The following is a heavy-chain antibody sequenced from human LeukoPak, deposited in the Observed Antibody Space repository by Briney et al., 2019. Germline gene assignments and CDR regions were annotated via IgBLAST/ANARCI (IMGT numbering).Heavy chain of an antibody. CDR2: ISSGSSYI. CDR3: ARYGGNAFDV. D-gene: IGHD4/OR15-4a*01. J-gene: IGHJ3*01. CDR1: GFTFGSYS. V-gene: IGHV3-21*01. Sequence: GGSLRLSCAASGFTFGSYSMNWVRQAPGKGLAWVSSISSGSSYIYYADSVKGRFTISRDNAKNSLYLQMNSLRAEDTALYYCARYGGNAFDVWGQGTMVTVSS.